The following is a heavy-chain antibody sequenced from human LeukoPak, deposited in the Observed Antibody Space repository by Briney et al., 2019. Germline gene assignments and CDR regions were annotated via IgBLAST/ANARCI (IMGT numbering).Heavy chain of an antibody. J-gene: IGHJ4*02. D-gene: IGHD3-22*01. V-gene: IGHV1-18*01. CDR3: AREPAYYYDSSGPHDY. Sequence: ASVKVSCKASGYTFTSYGISWVRQDPGQALEWMGWIRAYNGNTNYAQKLQGRVTMTTDTSTSTAYMELRSLRSDDTAVYYCAREPAYYYDSSGPHDYWGQGTLVTVSS. CDR2: IRAYNGNT. CDR1: GYTFTSYG.